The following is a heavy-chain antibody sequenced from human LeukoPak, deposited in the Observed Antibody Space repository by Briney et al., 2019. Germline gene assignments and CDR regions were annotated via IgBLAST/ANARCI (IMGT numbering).Heavy chain of an antibody. CDR2: ISYDGSNK. CDR3: AKGVPGSYYNGGGFDY. Sequence: GGSLRLSCAASGFTFSSYGMHWVRQAPGKGLEWVAVISYDGSNKYYADSVKGRFTISRDNSKNTLYLQMNSLRAEDTAVYYCAKGVPGSYYNGGGFDYWGQGTLVTVSS. D-gene: IGHD3-10*01. J-gene: IGHJ4*02. V-gene: IGHV3-30*18. CDR1: GFTFSSYG.